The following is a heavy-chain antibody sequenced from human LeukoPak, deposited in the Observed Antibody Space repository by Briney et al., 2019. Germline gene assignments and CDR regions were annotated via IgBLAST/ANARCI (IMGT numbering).Heavy chain of an antibody. J-gene: IGHJ4*02. V-gene: IGHV2-5*02. D-gene: IGHD3-10*01. CDR1: GFSLSTSGVG. CDR3: ARANTYYSGSGFDY. Sequence: SGPTLVKPTQTLTLTCTFSGFSLSTSGVGVGWNRQPPGKALEWLALILWDDDKRYSPSLKSRLTITKDTSKNHVVLTMTNVDPVDTATYYCARANTYYSGSGFDYWGQGTLVTVSS. CDR2: ILWDDDK.